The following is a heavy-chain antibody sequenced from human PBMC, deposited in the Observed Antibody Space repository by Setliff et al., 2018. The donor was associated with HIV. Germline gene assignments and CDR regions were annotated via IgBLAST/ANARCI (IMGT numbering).Heavy chain of an antibody. CDR2: IHYSGST. CDR1: GGSISSSSYY. D-gene: IGHD5-12*01. V-gene: IGHV4-39*02. CDR3: ARDFKRYNSPCRFDP. J-gene: IGHJ5*02. Sequence: SETLSLTCTVSGGSISSSSYYWGWIRQPPGKGLEWIGNIHYSGSTYYNPSLKSRVTISVDTSKNQFSLKLNSVTAADTAVYYCARDFKRYNSPCRFDPWGPGTLVTVSS.